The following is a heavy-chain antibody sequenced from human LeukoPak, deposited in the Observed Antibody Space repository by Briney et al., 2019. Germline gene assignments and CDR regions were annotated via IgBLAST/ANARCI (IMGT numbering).Heavy chain of an antibody. V-gene: IGHV3-30*04. J-gene: IGHJ3*02. CDR3: ARGGSSWDFAFDI. D-gene: IGHD6-13*01. CDR1: RFIFSSYA. CDR2: LSYDGSDK. Sequence: GRSLRLSCAASRFIFSSYAMHWVRQAPGKGLEWVAVLSYDGSDKYYADSVKGRFTISRDNSRNTLYLQMNSLRTEDTAMYYCARGGSSWDFAFDIWGQGAMVTVSS.